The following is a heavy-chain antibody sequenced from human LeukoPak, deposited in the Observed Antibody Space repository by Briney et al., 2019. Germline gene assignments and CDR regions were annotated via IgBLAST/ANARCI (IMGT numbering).Heavy chain of an antibody. Sequence: GASVKVSCKASGYTFTSYGISWVRQAPGQGLEWMGWISAYDGNTNYAQKLQGRVTMTTDTSTSTAYMELRSLRSDDTAVYYCARDPKYYDFWSGTYGDYYYGMDVWGQGTTVTVSS. CDR3: ARDPKYYDFWSGTYGDYYYGMDV. D-gene: IGHD3-3*01. CDR1: GYTFTSYG. CDR2: ISAYDGNT. J-gene: IGHJ6*02. V-gene: IGHV1-18*01.